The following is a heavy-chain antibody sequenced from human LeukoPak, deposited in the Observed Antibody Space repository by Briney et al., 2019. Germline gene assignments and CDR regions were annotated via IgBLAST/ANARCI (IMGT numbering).Heavy chain of an antibody. CDR1: GGTFISYA. V-gene: IGHV1-69*13. CDR3: AVMVRGVIGFDY. D-gene: IGHD3-10*01. Sequence: SVKVSCKASGGTFISYAISWVRQAPGQGLEWMGGIIPIFGTANYAQKFQGRVTITADESTSTAYMELSSLRSEDTAVYYCAVMVRGVIGFDYWGQGTLVTVSS. CDR2: IIPIFGTA. J-gene: IGHJ4*02.